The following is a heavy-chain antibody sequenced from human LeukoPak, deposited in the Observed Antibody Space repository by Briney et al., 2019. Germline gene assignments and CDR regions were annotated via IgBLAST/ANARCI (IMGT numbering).Heavy chain of an antibody. Sequence: GGSLRLSCAASGFTFSSYEMDWVRQAPGKGLEWVGRTRNKANSYTTEYAASVKGRFTISRDDSKNSLYLQMNSLKTEDTAVYYCARGPRWYYYDSSGFVDYWGQGTLVTVSS. V-gene: IGHV3-72*01. CDR1: GFTFSSYE. J-gene: IGHJ4*02. D-gene: IGHD3-22*01. CDR3: ARGPRWYYYDSSGFVDY. CDR2: TRNKANSYTT.